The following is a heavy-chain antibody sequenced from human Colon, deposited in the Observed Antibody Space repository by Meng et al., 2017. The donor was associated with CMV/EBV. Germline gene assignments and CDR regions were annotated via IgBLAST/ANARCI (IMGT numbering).Heavy chain of an antibody. J-gene: IGHJ4*02. CDR3: ARDSNLSGLAY. V-gene: IGHV4-4*07. CDR2: VYISGNT. CDR1: GPSITSSY. D-gene: IGHD3-10*01. Sequence: QVRLGEPDPVLLKPSETLPLTCTVSGPSITSSYCSWIRPPAGKGLEWIGRVYISGNTNYNPSLKSRVTMSIDTSKNQLSLNIRSVTAADTAVYYCARDSNLSGLAYWGQGTLVTVSS.